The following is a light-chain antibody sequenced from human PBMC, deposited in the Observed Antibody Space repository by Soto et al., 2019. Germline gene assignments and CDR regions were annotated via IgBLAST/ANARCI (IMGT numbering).Light chain of an antibody. J-gene: IGLJ3*02. CDR1: SGSIASNY. CDR3: QSYDSSNLWV. V-gene: IGLV6-57*03. CDR2: EDN. Sequence: NFMLTQPHSVSESPGKKVTISCTRSSGSIASNYVQWYQQRPGSAPTTVIYEDNQRPSGVPDRFSGSIDSSSNSASLTISGLKTEDEADYYCQSYDSSNLWVFGGGTKVTVL.